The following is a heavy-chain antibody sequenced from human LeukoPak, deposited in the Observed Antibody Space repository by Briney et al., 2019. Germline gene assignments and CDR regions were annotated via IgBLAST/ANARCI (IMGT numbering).Heavy chain of an antibody. CDR2: ISGSGGST. CDR1: GFTFSSYG. J-gene: IGHJ1*01. D-gene: IGHD3-10*01. CDR3: AKFQHVLWFGKLLSYAN. V-gene: IGHV3-23*01. Sequence: GGTLRLSCAASGFTFSSYGMSWVRQAPGKGLEWVSAISGSGGSTYYADSVKGRFTISRDNSKNTLYLQMNSLRAEDTAVYYCAKFQHVLWFGKLLSYANWGQGALVTVSS.